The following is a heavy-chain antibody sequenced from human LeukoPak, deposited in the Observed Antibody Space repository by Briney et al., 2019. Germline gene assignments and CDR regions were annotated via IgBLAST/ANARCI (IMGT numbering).Heavy chain of an antibody. Sequence: ESGPTLVEPTPTLTLTFTFSGFSLSTSGVGVGWIRQPPVKALEWLAVIYWDDDKRYSPSLKTRLTITKDTSKNQVVITMTNMDPVDTATYYCAHNLAWEVYFNYWGQGTLVTVSS. J-gene: IGHJ4*02. D-gene: IGHD1-26*01. CDR2: IYWDDDK. CDR3: AHNLAWEVYFNY. V-gene: IGHV2-5*02. CDR1: GFSLSTSGVG.